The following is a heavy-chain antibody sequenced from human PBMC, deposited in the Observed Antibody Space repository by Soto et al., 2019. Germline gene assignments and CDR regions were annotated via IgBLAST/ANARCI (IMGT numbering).Heavy chain of an antibody. V-gene: IGHV3-11*04. CDR2: ISSSGSTI. CDR3: ARETTIGYSFDCIKSGMDG. Sequence: PGVSLRLSCAASGFTFSDYYMSWIRQAPGKGLEWVSYISSSGSTIYYADSVKGRFTISRDNAKNSLYLQMHSLRDEDTAVYYCARETTIGYSFDCIKSGMDGWGQWTTVTVAS. CDR1: GFTFSDYY. J-gene: IGHJ6*02. D-gene: IGHD1-26*01.